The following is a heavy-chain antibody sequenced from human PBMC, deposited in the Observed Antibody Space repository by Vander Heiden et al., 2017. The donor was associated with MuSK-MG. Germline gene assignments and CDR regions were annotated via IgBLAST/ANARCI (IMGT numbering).Heavy chain of an antibody. CDR2: ISWNSVNT. J-gene: IGHJ4*02. V-gene: IGHV3-9*01. D-gene: IGHD3-16*01. CDR1: GFSFGDYA. CDR3: AGSGNYLGDYDY. Sequence: EVQLVESGGGLVQPGRSLRLSCAASGFSFGDYAMHWVRQAPGKGLEWVSGISWNSVNTGYVNSVKGRFTISRDNAKNSLYLQMNNLRAEDTALYYCAGSGNYLGDYDYWGQGTLVTVSS.